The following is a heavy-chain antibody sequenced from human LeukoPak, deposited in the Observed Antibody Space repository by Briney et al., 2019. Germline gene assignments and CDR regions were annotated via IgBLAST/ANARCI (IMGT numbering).Heavy chain of an antibody. Sequence: SETLSLTCAVSGYSISSGHYWGWIRQPPGKGLEWIGSIYHSGSTYYNPSLKSRVTISVDTSKNQFSLKLSSVTAADTAVYYCARDRIGDFDYWGQGTLVTVSS. V-gene: IGHV4-38-2*02. CDR3: ARDRIGDFDY. D-gene: IGHD3-16*01. J-gene: IGHJ4*02. CDR2: IYHSGST. CDR1: GYSISSGHY.